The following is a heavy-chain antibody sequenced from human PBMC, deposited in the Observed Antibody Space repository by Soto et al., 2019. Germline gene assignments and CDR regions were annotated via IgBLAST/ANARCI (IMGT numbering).Heavy chain of an antibody. V-gene: IGHV4-31*03. CDR2: IYYSGST. CDR3: ARVEVVTAVFNFDY. J-gene: IGHJ4*02. D-gene: IGHD2-21*02. Sequence: QVQLQESGPGLVKPSQTLSLTCTVSGGSISSGGYYWSWIRQHPGKGLEWIGYIYYSGSTYYNPSLNSRVTISVDTYKNQFSLKLSSVTAADTAVYYCARVEVVTAVFNFDYWGQGTLVTVSS. CDR1: GGSISSGGYY.